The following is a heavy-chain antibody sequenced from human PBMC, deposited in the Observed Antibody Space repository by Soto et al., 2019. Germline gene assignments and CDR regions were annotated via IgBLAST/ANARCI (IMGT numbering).Heavy chain of an antibody. V-gene: IGHV4-34*01. CDR2: VNHNGST. J-gene: IGHJ1*01. CDR1: GVIISDKY. D-gene: IGHD6-13*01. CDR3: VRGRKEYSSSWYVD. Sequence: SGTLALTRTFSGVIISDKYVWGWISQPPGKGLEWIGDVNHNGSTNYNPSLKSPVTTSVDTSKNQFSLKLTSVTAADTAVYFGVRGRKEYSSSWYVDWGQRSLVTV.